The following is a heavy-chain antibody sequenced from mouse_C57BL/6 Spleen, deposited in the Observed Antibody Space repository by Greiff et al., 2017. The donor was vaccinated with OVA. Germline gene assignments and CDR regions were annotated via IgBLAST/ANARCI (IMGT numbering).Heavy chain of an antibody. CDR3: ARSNWWYFDV. D-gene: IGHD4-1*02. Sequence: EVKLVESGPGLVKPSQSLSLTCSVTGYSITSGYYWNWIRQFPGNKLEWMGYISYDGSNNYNPSLKNRISITRDTSKNQFFLKLNSVTTEDTATYYCARSNWWYFDVWGTGTTVTVSS. V-gene: IGHV3-6*01. CDR2: ISYDGSN. CDR1: GYSITSGYY. J-gene: IGHJ1*03.